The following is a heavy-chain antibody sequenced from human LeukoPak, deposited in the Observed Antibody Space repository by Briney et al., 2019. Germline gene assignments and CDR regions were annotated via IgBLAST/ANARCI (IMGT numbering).Heavy chain of an antibody. J-gene: IGHJ4*02. V-gene: IGHV3-7*05. CDR1: GFTFSNSW. CDR3: AKGQTSYFDY. CDR2: IKQDGSDK. Sequence: PGGSLRLSCAASGFTFSNSWMTWVRQAPGRGLEWVANIKQDGSDKYYVDSVKGRFTISKDNAKNSLFLQMNSLRAEDTAVYYCAKGQTSYFDYWGQGTLVTVSS.